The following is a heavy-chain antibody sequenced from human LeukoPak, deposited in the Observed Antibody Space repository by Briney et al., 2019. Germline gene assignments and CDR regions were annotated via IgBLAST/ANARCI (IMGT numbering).Heavy chain of an antibody. CDR2: IYYSGTT. CDR3: ARGQPQRYSSGWYVNWFDP. CDR1: GASISSSY. J-gene: IGHJ5*02. V-gene: IGHV4-59*01. Sequence: PSETLSLTCTVSGASISSSYWSWIRQPPGKGLEWIGYIYYSGTTKYNTSLKSRVTISVETSKNQFSLKVNSVAAADTAVYYCARGQPQRYSSGWYVNWFDPWGQGTLVTV. D-gene: IGHD6-19*01.